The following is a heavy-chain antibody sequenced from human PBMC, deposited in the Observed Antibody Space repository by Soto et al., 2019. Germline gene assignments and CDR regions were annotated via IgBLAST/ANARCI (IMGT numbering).Heavy chain of an antibody. CDR1: GYTFTSYY. D-gene: IGHD5-12*01. Sequence: GASVKVSCKASGYTFTSYYMHWVRQAPGQGLEWMGIINPSGGSTSYAQKFQGRATMTRDTSTSTVYMELSSLRSEDTAVYYCARGGGYGNYYYYGMDVWGQGTTVTVSS. CDR2: INPSGGST. J-gene: IGHJ6*02. V-gene: IGHV1-46*01. CDR3: ARGGGYGNYYYYGMDV.